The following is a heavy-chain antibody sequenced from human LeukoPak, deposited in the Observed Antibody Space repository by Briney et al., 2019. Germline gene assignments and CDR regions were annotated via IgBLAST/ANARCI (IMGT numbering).Heavy chain of an antibody. Sequence: GGSLRLSCAASEFTFSSYAMNWVRQAPGKGLEWVAGITDGGGKTYYADSVKGRFTISRDNAKNMLYLQMNSLRAEDTAKYYCAKAARDTSYRVFDYWGQGILVTVSS. CDR1: EFTFSSYA. CDR2: ITDGGGKT. J-gene: IGHJ4*02. V-gene: IGHV3-23*01. D-gene: IGHD3-16*02. CDR3: AKAARDTSYRVFDY.